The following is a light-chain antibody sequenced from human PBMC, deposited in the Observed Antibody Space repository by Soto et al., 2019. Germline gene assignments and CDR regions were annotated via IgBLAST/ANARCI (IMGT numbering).Light chain of an antibody. J-gene: IGLJ3*02. V-gene: IGLV7-46*01. Sequence: QAAVTQEPSLTVSPGGTVTLTCGSSTGAVTSGHYPYWFQQKPGQAPRTLIYDATNKHSWTPARFSGSLLGGKAALTLSGAQPEDEADYYCLLSYSGARPMFGGGTKLTVL. CDR1: TGAVTSGHY. CDR2: DAT. CDR3: LLSYSGARPM.